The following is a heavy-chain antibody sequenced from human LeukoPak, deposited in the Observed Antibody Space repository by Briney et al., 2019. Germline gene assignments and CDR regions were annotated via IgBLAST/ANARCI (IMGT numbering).Heavy chain of an antibody. CDR1: GSTFSSYW. Sequence: GGSLRLSCAASGSTFSSYWMSWVRQAPGKGLEWVANIKQDGSERYYVDSVKGRFTISRDNAKNSLYLQMNSLRAEDTAVYYCARSLATYYDFWSGYYLHWGQGTLVTVSS. CDR2: IKQDGSER. CDR3: ARSLATYYDFWSGYYLH. V-gene: IGHV3-7*01. J-gene: IGHJ4*02. D-gene: IGHD3-3*01.